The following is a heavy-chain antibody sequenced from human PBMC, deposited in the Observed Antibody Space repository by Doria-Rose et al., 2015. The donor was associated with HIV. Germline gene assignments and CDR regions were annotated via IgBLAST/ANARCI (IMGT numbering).Heavy chain of an antibody. CDR3: ARIKSSRWYHKYYFDF. CDR2: IFSDDDR. V-gene: IGHV2-26*01. Sequence: SGPVLVKPTETLTLTCTVSGVSLSSPGMGVSWIRQPPGKALEWLANIFSDDDRSYITPLKSRLTISRGTSKRQVVLTMTDMDPVDTATYFCARIKSSRWYHKYYFDFWGQGTLVIVSA. D-gene: IGHD6-13*01. J-gene: IGHJ4*02. CDR1: GVSLSSPGMG.